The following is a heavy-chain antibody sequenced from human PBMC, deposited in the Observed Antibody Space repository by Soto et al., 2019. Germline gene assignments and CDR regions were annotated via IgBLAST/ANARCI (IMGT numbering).Heavy chain of an antibody. J-gene: IGHJ4*02. V-gene: IGHV3-23*01. CDR1: GSTFSSDD. CDR3: AKDGGWSLAVAGLFDY. D-gene: IGHD6-19*01. Sequence: EVHLLEYGGGLVQPGGSLRLSCVVSGSTFSSDDMSWVRQAPGRGLEWVSGISDSGGSTYYADSVKGRFTISRDNAKNTLYLQMTRLRVEDTALYYCAKDGGWSLAVAGLFDYWGPGTQVTVSS. CDR2: ISDSGGST.